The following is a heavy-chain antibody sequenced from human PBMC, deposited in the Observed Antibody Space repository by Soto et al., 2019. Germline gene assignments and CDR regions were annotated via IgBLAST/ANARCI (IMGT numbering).Heavy chain of an antibody. CDR2: ISAYNGNT. V-gene: IGHV1-18*01. D-gene: IGHD3-22*01. CDR1: GYTFTSYG. Sequence: ASVKVSCKASGYTFTSYGISWVRQAPGQGLEWMGWISAYNGNTNYAQKLQGRVTMTTDTSTSTAYMELRSLRSDDTAVYYCARAGITMILVVMGGDAFDIWGQGTMVTVSS. J-gene: IGHJ3*02. CDR3: ARAGITMILVVMGGDAFDI.